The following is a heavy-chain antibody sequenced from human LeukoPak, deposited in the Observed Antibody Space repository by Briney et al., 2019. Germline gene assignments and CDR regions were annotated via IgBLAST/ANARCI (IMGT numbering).Heavy chain of an antibody. CDR2: VNSDGSGT. CDR1: GFTFSNYW. CDR3: ARESKYSGYPFDY. J-gene: IGHJ4*02. Sequence: PGGSLRLSCAASGFTFSNYWMHWVRQAPGKGLVWVARVNSDGSGTTYADSVKGRFTISRDNAKNTLYLQMNSLRAEDTAVYYCARESKYSGYPFDYWGQGTLVTVS. V-gene: IGHV3-74*01. D-gene: IGHD5-12*01.